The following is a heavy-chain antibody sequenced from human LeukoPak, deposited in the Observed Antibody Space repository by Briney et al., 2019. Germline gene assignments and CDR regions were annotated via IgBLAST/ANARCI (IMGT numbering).Heavy chain of an antibody. CDR1: AFTFSTYN. D-gene: IGHD5-18*01. Sequence: GGSLRLSCAASAFTFSTYNMNWVRQAPGKGLEWVSSITSSSSYTFYADSVKGRFTISRDNAKNSLYLQMNSLRAEDTAVYYCAKGSGYSYGYFDYWGQGTLVTVSS. J-gene: IGHJ4*02. CDR2: ITSSSSYT. CDR3: AKGSGYSYGYFDY. V-gene: IGHV3-21*04.